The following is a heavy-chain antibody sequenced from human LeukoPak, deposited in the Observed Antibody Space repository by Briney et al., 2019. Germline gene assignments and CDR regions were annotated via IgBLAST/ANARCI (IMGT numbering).Heavy chain of an antibody. J-gene: IGHJ5*02. D-gene: IGHD6-13*01. CDR2: IYTSGST. Sequence: SETLSLTCTVSGGSISSSSYYWSWIRQPAGKGLEWIGRIYTSGSTNYNPSLKSRVTISVDTSKNQFSLKLSSVTAADTAVYYCARGLPPSSSWYNWFDPWGQGTLVTVSS. CDR3: ARGLPPSSSWYNWFDP. V-gene: IGHV4-61*02. CDR1: GGSISSSSYY.